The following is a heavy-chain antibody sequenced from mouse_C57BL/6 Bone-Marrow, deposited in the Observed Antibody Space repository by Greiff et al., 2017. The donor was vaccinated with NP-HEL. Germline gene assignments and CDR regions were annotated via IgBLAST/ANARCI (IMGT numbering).Heavy chain of an antibody. J-gene: IGHJ4*01. CDR1: GYTFTSYW. CDR3: ARGVTTPLYYYAMDY. Sequence: QVHVKQSGAELVKPGASVKLSCKASGYTFTSYWMHWVKQRPGQGLEWIGMIHPNSGSTNYNEKFKSKATLTVDKSSSTAYMQLSSLTSEDSAVYYCARGVTTPLYYYAMDYWGQGTSVTVSS. CDR2: IHPNSGST. V-gene: IGHV1-64*01. D-gene: IGHD1-1*01.